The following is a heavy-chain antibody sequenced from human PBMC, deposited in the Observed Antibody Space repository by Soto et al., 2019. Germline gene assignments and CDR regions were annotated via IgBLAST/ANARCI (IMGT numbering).Heavy chain of an antibody. J-gene: IGHJ4*02. CDR1: GFTFSSYG. CDR3: ANDRALYSSSWPNFDC. V-gene: IGHV3-30*18. D-gene: IGHD6-13*01. Sequence: QVQLVESGGGVVQPGRSLRLSCAASGFTFSSYGMHWVRQAPGKGLEWVAVISYDGSNKYYADSVKGRFTISRDNSKNTLYLQMNRLRAEDTAVYYCANDRALYSSSWPNFDCWGQGTLVTVSS. CDR2: ISYDGSNK.